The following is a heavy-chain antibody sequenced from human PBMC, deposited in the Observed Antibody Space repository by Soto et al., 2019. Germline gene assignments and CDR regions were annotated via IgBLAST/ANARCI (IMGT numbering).Heavy chain of an antibody. V-gene: IGHV3-23*01. CDR2: ISGSGGST. CDR3: AKAAGFGDLNAAWFDP. J-gene: IGHJ5*02. Sequence: EVQLLESGGGLVQPGGSLRLSCAASGFTFSSYAMSWVRQAPGKGLEWVSAISGSGGSTYYADSVKGRFTISRDNSKNTLYLQMNSLRAEDTAVYYCAKAAGFGDLNAAWFDPWGQGTLVTVSS. CDR1: GFTFSSYA. D-gene: IGHD3-10*01.